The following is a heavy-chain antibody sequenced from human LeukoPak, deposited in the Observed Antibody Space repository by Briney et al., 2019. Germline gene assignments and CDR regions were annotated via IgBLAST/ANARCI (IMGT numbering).Heavy chain of an antibody. CDR1: GYSFTTYW. D-gene: IGHD6-13*01. V-gene: IGHV5-51*01. Sequence: GESLKISCKGSGYSFTTYWIGWVRQMPGKGLEWVGIIYPGDSDTRYSPSLQGHVTMSADKSISTAYLQWSSLKASDTAMYYCARHHGIPTGGTLDYWGQGTLVTVSS. J-gene: IGHJ4*02. CDR3: ARHHGIPTGGTLDY. CDR2: IYPGDSDT.